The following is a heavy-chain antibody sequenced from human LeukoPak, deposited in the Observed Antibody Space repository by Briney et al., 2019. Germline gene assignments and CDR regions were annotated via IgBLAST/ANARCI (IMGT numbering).Heavy chain of an antibody. J-gene: IGHJ5*02. V-gene: IGHV4-39*07. CDR2: IYYSGST. CDR1: GGSISSSSYY. D-gene: IGHD4-11*01. Sequence: SETLSLTCTVSGGSISSSSYYWGWIRQPPGKGLEWIGSIYYSGSTYYNPSLKSRVTISVDTSKNQFSLKLSSVTAADTAAYYCARGEKTHSNYVVFGRRGLDPWGQGTLVTVSS. CDR3: ARGEKTHSNYVVFGRRGLDP.